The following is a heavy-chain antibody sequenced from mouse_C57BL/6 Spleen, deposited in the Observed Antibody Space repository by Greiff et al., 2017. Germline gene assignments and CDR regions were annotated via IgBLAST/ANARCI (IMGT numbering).Heavy chain of an antibody. V-gene: IGHV1-54*01. CDR1: GYAFTNYL. Sequence: VQLQQSGAELVRPGTSVTVSCKASGYAFTNYLIEWVKQRPGQGLEWIGVINPGSGGTNYNEKFKGKATLTADKSSSTAYMQLSSLTSEDSAVYFCARDGSSDRYAMDYWGQGTSVTVSS. CDR3: ARDGSSDRYAMDY. D-gene: IGHD1-1*01. CDR2: INPGSGGT. J-gene: IGHJ4*01.